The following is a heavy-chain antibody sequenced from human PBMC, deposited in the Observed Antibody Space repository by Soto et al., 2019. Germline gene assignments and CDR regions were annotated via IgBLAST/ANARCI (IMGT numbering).Heavy chain of an antibody. D-gene: IGHD6-13*01. Sequence: PSETLSLTCTVSSDSVSSSSYTWGWIRQPPGKGPEWIGEINHSGSTNYNPSLKSRVTISVDTSKNQFSLKLSSVTAADTAVYYCPRGYGSNFGYWGQGTLVTVSS. CDR2: INHSGST. J-gene: IGHJ4*02. CDR1: SDSVSSSSYT. CDR3: PRGYGSNFGY. V-gene: IGHV4-39*07.